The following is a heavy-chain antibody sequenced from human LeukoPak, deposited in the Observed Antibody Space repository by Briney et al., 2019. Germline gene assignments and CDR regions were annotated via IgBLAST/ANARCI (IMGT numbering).Heavy chain of an antibody. D-gene: IGHD1-26*01. V-gene: IGHV3-23*01. J-gene: IGHJ3*01. CDR3: ATPTTYSGTYIPFNG. CDR2: ISGSGDST. Sequence: GGSLRLSCAASGFTFSIYPMSWVRQAPGKGLEWVSAISGSGDSTNYADSVKGRFTISRDTSKNTPYLQMNSLRAEDTAVYYCATPTTYSGTYIPFNGWGQGTMVTVSS. CDR1: GFTFSIYP.